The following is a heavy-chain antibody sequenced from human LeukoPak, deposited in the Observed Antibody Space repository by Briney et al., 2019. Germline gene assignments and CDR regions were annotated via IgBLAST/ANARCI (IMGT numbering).Heavy chain of an antibody. J-gene: IGHJ4*02. CDR3: ARGTTTVTDDY. CDR2: LYYTGST. CDR1: GGSISSSSYY. D-gene: IGHD4-17*01. Sequence: SETLSLTCTVSGGSISSSSYYWGWIRQPPGMGLEWIGSLYYTGSTYYNPSLKSRVTIPEDTSRNQYSLKLSSVTAADTAVYYCARGTTTVTDDYWGQGTLVTVS. V-gene: IGHV4-39*01.